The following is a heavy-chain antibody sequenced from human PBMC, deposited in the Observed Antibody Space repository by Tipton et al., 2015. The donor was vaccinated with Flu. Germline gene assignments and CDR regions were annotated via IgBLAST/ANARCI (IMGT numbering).Heavy chain of an antibody. V-gene: IGHV4-59*11. D-gene: IGHD4-11*01. CDR1: GGSMSRHY. Sequence: TLSFTCTVSGGSMSRHYWSWLRQPSGKGLEWIGHVFFNGSTTDYHPSLKSRVTISVDTSKTQFSLRLTSVTAADTAVYYCARRDYSNYVSDPKNWFDPWGQGILVTVSS. CDR2: VFFNGST. J-gene: IGHJ5*02. CDR3: ARRDYSNYVSDPKNWFDP.